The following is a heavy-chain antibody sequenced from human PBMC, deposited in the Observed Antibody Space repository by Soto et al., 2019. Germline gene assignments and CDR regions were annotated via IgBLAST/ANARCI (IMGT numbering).Heavy chain of an antibody. CDR2: VFYSGST. CDR1: GASITSFS. CDR3: ARDMYSRQNWFDP. V-gene: IGHV4-59*13. Sequence: SETLSLTCSVSGASITSFSWSWIRQSPDKGLEWVGYVFYSGSTTYNPSLKSRVTLSIDKSKNQFSLKLTSVTAADTAIYFCARDMYSRQNWFDPWGQGTLVTVSS. D-gene: IGHD6-13*01. J-gene: IGHJ5*02.